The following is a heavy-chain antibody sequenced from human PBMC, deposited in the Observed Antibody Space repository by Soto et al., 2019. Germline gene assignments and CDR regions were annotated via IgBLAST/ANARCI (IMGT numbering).Heavy chain of an antibody. CDR2: ISYDGSNK. CDR1: GFTFSSYG. CDR3: AKPFYAMVRGVKDAFDI. J-gene: IGHJ3*02. Sequence: QVQLVESGGGVVQPGRSLRLSCAASGFTFSSYGMHWVRQAPGKGLERVAVISYDGSNKYYADSVTGRFTISSDNSKNALSLEMTVLSAEGTAVYYCAKPFYAMVRGVKDAFDICGRGTMVTVSS. D-gene: IGHD3-10*01. V-gene: IGHV3-30*18.